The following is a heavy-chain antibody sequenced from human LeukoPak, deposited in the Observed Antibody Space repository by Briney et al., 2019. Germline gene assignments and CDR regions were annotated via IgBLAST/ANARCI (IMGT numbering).Heavy chain of an antibody. CDR3: ARDHHDFWSGYPNY. CDR1: GFTLGRYW. D-gene: IGHD3-3*01. CDR2: SNSDGKIT. V-gene: IGHV3-74*01. Sequence: GGSLRLSCAASGFTLGRYWMHWFRHAPGTGLVWVARSNSDGKITDYADSVRGRFTTSRDNTKNTVYLQMSSLIAEDTGVYYCARDHHDFWSGYPNYWGQGTLVTVSS. J-gene: IGHJ4*02.